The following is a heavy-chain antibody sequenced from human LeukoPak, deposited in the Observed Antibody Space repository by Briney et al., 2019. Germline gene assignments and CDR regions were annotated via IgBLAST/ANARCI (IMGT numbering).Heavy chain of an antibody. V-gene: IGHV3-74*01. CDR1: GFTFSSYW. J-gene: IGHJ4*02. CDR2: INSDGSST. D-gene: IGHD3-10*01. CDR3: ARSFRSSGSENFDY. Sequence: GGSLRPSCAASGFTFSSYWMHWVRQAPGKGLVWVSRINSDGSSTSYADSVKGRFTISRDNAKNTLYLQMNSLRAEDTAVYYCARSFRSSGSENFDYWGQGTLVTVSS.